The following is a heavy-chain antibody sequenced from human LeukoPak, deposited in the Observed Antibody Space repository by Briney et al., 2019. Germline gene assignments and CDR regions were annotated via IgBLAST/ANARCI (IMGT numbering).Heavy chain of an antibody. D-gene: IGHD2-8*01. Sequence: SETLSLTCTVSGGSISSYYWSWIRQPAGKGLEWIGRIYTSGSTNYNPSLKSRVTMSVDTSKNQFSLKLSSVTAADTAVYYCAGASLYAMTYWYFDLWGRGTLVTVSS. CDR3: AGASLYAMTYWYFDL. V-gene: IGHV4-4*07. J-gene: IGHJ2*01. CDR2: IYTSGST. CDR1: GGSISSYY.